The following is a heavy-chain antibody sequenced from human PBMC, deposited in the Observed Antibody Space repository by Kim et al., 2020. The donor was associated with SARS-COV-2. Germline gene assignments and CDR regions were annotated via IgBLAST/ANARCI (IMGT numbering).Heavy chain of an antibody. J-gene: IGHJ4*02. D-gene: IGHD6-19*01. CDR3: ARDSDLSGGWYRSFDY. Sequence: GGSLRLSCAASGFTFSSYSMHWVRQAPGKGLEWVAVISYDGSNKYYADSVKGRFTISRDKSKNTLYLQMNSLRAEDTAVYYCARDSDLSGGWYRSFDYWGQGTLVTVSS. CDR2: ISYDGSNK. V-gene: IGHV3-30*04. CDR1: GFTFSSYS.